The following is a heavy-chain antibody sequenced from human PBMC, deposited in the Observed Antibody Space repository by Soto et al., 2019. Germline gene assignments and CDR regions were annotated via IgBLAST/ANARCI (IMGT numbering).Heavy chain of an antibody. Sequence: ASVKVSCKASGYTFTSYDINWVRQATGQGLEWMGWINPNSGNTGYAQKFQGRVTMTRNTSIITDYMDVSRLRSEDTAVYYCASSPYYYDSSGRDAFDIWGQGTMVTVSS. CDR2: INPNSGNT. D-gene: IGHD3-22*01. V-gene: IGHV1-8*01. CDR3: ASSPYYYDSSGRDAFDI. J-gene: IGHJ3*02. CDR1: GYTFTSYD.